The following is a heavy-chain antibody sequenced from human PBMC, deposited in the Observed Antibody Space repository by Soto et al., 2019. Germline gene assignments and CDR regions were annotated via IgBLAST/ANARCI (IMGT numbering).Heavy chain of an antibody. V-gene: IGHV3-21*01. J-gene: IGHJ5*02. CDR3: VRGATGVTTPSWFDP. CDR2: ISSSSSYI. D-gene: IGHD4-4*01. Sequence: GGSLRLSCAASGFTFSSHNMNWVRQAPGKGLEWVSSISSSSSYIFYGDSVQGRFTISRDNAKNALFLQMSSLRAEDTAVYYCVRGATGVTTPSWFDPWGQGTLVTVSS. CDR1: GFTFSSHN.